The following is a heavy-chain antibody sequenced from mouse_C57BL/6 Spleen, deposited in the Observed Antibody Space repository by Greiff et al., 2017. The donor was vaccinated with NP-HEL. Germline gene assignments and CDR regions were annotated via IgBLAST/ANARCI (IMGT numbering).Heavy chain of an antibody. D-gene: IGHD2-1*01. CDR3: ARGDGNSPWFAY. Sequence: QVQLQQPGAELVMPGASVKLSCKASGYTFTSYWMHWVKQRPGQGLEWIGEIDPSDSYHNYHQKFTGKSTLTVDKSSSTAYMQLSSLTSEDAAVYYCARGDGNSPWFAYWGQGTLVTVSA. J-gene: IGHJ3*01. V-gene: IGHV1-69*01. CDR2: IDPSDSYH. CDR1: GYTFTSYW.